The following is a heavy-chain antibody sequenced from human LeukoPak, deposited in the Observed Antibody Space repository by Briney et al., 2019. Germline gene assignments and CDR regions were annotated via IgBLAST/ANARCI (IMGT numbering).Heavy chain of an antibody. V-gene: IGHV4-39*01. D-gene: IGHD3-16*02. CDR2: IYYSGST. J-gene: IGHJ4*02. CDR3: ASHYMYYDYVWGSYRPPL. CDR1: GGSISSSSYY. Sequence: SETLSLTCTVSGGSISSSSYYWGWIRQPPGKGLEWIGSIYYSGSTYYNPSLKSRVTISVDTSKNQFSLKLSSVTAADTAVCYCASHYMYYDYVWGSYRPPLWGQGTLVTVSS.